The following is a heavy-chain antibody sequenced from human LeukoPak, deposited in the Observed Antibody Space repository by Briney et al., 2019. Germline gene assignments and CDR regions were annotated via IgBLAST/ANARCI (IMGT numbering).Heavy chain of an antibody. CDR3: ARLVIARIGVTYIDY. CDR2: IYHSGST. V-gene: IGHV4-30-2*01. CDR1: GGSISSGGYS. Sequence: PSQTLSLTCAVSGGSISSGGYSWSWIRQPPGKGLEWIGYIYHSGSTYYNPSPKSRVTISVDRSKSQFSLKLSSVTAADTAVYYCARLVIARIGVTYIDYWGQGTLVTVSS. J-gene: IGHJ4*02. D-gene: IGHD2-21*01.